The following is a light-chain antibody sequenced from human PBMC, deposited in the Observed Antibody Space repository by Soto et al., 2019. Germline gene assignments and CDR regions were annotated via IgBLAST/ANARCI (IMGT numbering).Light chain of an antibody. J-gene: IGKJ5*01. CDR2: DAS. V-gene: IGKV3-20*01. Sequence: IDVTHAPWTLCASPFDIATLSFRASQRVSSSTYLAWYQQKPGQAPRLLIYDASSRATGIPDRFSGSGSGTDFTLTIGRLEPEDSAVYYCQQDGRSTIKFGQGTRLEIK. CDR1: QRVSSSTY. CDR3: QQDGRSTIK.